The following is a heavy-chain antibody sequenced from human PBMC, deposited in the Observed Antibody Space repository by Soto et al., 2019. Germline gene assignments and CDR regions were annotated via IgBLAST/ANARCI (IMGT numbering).Heavy chain of an antibody. CDR1: GYTFTSYA. Sequence: ASVKVSCKASGYTFTSYAMHWVRQAPGQRLEWMGWINAGNGNTKYSQKFQGRVTITRDTSASTAYMELSSLRSEDTAVYYCARSDIAAAGWPIDYWGQGTLVTVSS. J-gene: IGHJ4*02. CDR3: ARSDIAAAGWPIDY. D-gene: IGHD6-13*01. CDR2: INAGNGNT. V-gene: IGHV1-3*01.